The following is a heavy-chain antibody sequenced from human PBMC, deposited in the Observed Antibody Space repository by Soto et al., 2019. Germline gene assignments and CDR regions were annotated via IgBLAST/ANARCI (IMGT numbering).Heavy chain of an antibody. D-gene: IGHD3-16*01. CDR3: ARGFNVRGYYYGMDV. J-gene: IGHJ6*02. Sequence: QVQLVQSGAEVKKPGSSVKVSCKASGGTFSSYTISWVRQAPGQGLEWMGRIIPILGIANYAQKFQGRVTITADKSTSTAYMELSSLRSEDTAVYYCARGFNVRGYYYGMDVWGQGTTVTVSS. CDR1: GGTFSSYT. V-gene: IGHV1-69*02. CDR2: IIPILGIA.